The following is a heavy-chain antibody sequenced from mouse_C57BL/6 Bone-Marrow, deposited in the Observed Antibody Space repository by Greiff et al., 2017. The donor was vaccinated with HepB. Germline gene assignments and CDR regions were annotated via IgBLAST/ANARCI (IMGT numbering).Heavy chain of an antibody. V-gene: IGHV1-82*01. D-gene: IGHD1-1*01. J-gene: IGHJ4*01. CDR2: IYPGDGDT. Sequence: VKLQQSGPELVKPGASVKISCKASGYAFSSSWMNWVKQRPGKGLEWIGRIYPGDGDTNYNGKFKGKATLTADKSSSTAYMQLSSLTSEDSAVYFCARHYYGSSYDAMDYWGQGTSVTVSS. CDR1: GYAFSSSW. CDR3: ARHYYGSSYDAMDY.